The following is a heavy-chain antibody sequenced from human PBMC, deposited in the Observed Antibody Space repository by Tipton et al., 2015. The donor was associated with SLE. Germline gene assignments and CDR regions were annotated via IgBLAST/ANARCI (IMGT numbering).Heavy chain of an antibody. CDR1: GFNFHDYA. Sequence: SLRLSCTASGFNFHDYAMHWVRQTPRKGLEWVSGISWNSDNIAYADSVKGRITISRDNPENSLYLQMNSLGPEDTAMYYCAKGRGYYKRDIDFWGQGTQVTVSS. D-gene: IGHD3-9*01. CDR2: ISWNSDNI. CDR3: AKGRGYYKRDIDF. J-gene: IGHJ4*02. V-gene: IGHV3-9*01.